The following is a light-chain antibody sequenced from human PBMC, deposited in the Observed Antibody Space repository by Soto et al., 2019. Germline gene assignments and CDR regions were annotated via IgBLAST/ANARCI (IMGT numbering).Light chain of an antibody. CDR3: QSYDNNLSGWV. J-gene: IGLJ3*02. CDR2: GSS. CDR1: SSNIGAGYD. Sequence: QSVLTQPPSVSGAPGQRVTISCTGSSSNIGAGYDVHWYQQLPGRAPKLLIYGSSNRPSGVPDRISGSKSGTSASLAITGLQAEDEADYYCQSYDNNLSGWVFGGGTKLTVL. V-gene: IGLV1-40*01.